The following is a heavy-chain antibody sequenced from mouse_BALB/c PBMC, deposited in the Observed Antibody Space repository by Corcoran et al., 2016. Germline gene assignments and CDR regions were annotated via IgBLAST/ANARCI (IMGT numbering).Heavy chain of an antibody. V-gene: IGHV1S56*01. D-gene: IGHD2-2*01. CDR3: ARGSRLRLDY. CDR2: IYPGDGST. CDR1: GYTCTSYD. Sequence: QVHLQPSGAELVKHGALVKISCKASGYTCTSYDINWVKQRPGQGRDWIGWIYPGDGSTKYNEKFKGKATLTADKSSSTAYMQLSSLTSENSAVYFCARGSRLRLDYWGQGTTLTVSS. J-gene: IGHJ2*01.